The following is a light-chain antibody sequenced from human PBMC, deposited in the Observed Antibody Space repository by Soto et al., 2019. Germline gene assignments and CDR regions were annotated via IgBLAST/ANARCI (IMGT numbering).Light chain of an antibody. Sequence: QSALTQPASVSGSPGQSITISCTGTSSDVGGYNYVSWYQQHPGKAPKLMIYDVSNRTSGVSNRFSGSKSGNTASLTISGLQAEDEADYYCSSYPSSSTLGVVFGGGTKLTVL. CDR3: SSYPSSSTLGVV. CDR2: DVS. CDR1: SSDVGGYNY. J-gene: IGLJ2*01. V-gene: IGLV2-14*01.